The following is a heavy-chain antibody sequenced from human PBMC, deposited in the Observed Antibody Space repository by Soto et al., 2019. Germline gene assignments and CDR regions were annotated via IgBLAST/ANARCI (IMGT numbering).Heavy chain of an antibody. Sequence: QVQLVQSGAEVKKPGASVKVSCKASGYTFTGYYMHCVRQAHGQGLEWMGWINPNSGGTNYEQKFQGRVTMTRDTSISTAYMELSRLRSDDTAVYYCARPLNRYSSPPGYWGQGTLVTVSS. J-gene: IGHJ4*02. CDR3: ARPLNRYSSPPGY. CDR2: INPNSGGT. CDR1: GYTFTGYY. V-gene: IGHV1-2*02. D-gene: IGHD6-13*01.